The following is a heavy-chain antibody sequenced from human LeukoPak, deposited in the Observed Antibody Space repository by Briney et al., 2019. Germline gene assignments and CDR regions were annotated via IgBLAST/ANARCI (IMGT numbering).Heavy chain of an antibody. CDR1: GGSINSYY. CDR2: IYTSGTT. J-gene: IGHJ4*02. D-gene: IGHD3-22*01. V-gene: IGHV4-4*07. CDR3: ARHVSYYDSSGYYLDY. Sequence: PSETLSLTCTVSGGSINSYYWSWIRQPAGKGLEWIGRIYTSGTTNYNPSPKSRVTISVDTSKNQFSLKLSSVTAADTAVYYCARHVSYYDSSGYYLDYWGQGTLVTVSS.